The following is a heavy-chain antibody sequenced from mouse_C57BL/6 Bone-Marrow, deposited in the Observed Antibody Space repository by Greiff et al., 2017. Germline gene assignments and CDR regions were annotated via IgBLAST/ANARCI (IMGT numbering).Heavy chain of an antibody. CDR2: ILPESGST. V-gene: IGHV1-9*01. CDR1: GYTFTGYW. J-gene: IGHJ2*01. Sequence: VKLLESGAELMKPGASVKLSCKASGYTFTGYWIEWVKQRPGHGLEWIGEILPESGSTNYNEKFKDKATFTADKSSTTDYMQLRSLTTEDSAVYDCARDHCSTVPGVYFDYWGQGTTLTVSS. D-gene: IGHD2-10*02. CDR3: ARDHCSTVPGVYFDY.